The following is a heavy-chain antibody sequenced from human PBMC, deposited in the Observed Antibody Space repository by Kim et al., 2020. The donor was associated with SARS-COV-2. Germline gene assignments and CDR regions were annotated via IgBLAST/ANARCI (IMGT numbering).Heavy chain of an antibody. J-gene: IGHJ5*02. CDR3: ASIRVHTIFGVVASSYNWFDP. D-gene: IGHD3-3*01. Sequence: SETLSLTCAVYVGSFSGYYWSWIRQPPWKGLEWIGEINHSVSTNYNPSLKSRVTISVDTSKNQFSLKLSSVTAADTAVYYCASIRVHTIFGVVASSYNWFDPWGQGTLVTVSS. V-gene: IGHV4-34*01. CDR2: INHSVST. CDR1: VGSFSGYY.